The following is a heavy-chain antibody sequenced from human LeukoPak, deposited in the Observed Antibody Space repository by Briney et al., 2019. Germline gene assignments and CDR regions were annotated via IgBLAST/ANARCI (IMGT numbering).Heavy chain of an antibody. D-gene: IGHD3-22*01. J-gene: IGHJ4*02. CDR2: IYTSGST. Sequence: SETLSLTCTVSGGSISSYYWGWNRQPARKGLEWNGRIYTSGSTNYNPSLKSRVTMSVDTSKNQFPLKLSSVTAADTAVYYCARSSPHYYDSSGYYWEFDYWGQGTLVTVSS. CDR1: GGSISSYY. V-gene: IGHV4-4*07. CDR3: ARSSPHYYDSSGYYWEFDY.